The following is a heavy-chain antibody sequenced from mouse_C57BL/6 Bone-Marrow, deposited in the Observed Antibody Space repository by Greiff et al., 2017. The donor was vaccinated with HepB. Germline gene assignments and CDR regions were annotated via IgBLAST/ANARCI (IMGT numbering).Heavy chain of an antibody. Sequence: ESGPGLVKPSQSLSLTCSVTGYSITSGYYWNWIRQFPGNKLEWMGYISYDGSNNYNPSLNNRISITRDTAKNQFFLKLNSLTTEDTATYYCARDSYSNYDYAMDYWGQGTSVTVSS. CDR3: ARDSYSNYDYAMDY. V-gene: IGHV3-6*01. D-gene: IGHD2-5*01. CDR2: ISYDGSN. J-gene: IGHJ4*01. CDR1: GYSITSGYY.